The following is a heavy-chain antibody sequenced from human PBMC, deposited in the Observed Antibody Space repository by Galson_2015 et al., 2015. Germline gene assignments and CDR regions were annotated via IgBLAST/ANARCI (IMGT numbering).Heavy chain of an antibody. CDR1: GFTFSSYW. D-gene: IGHD6-19*01. CDR2: INSDGSST. V-gene: IGHV3-74*01. CDR3: ARGLAVAGYYYYGMDV. Sequence: SLRLSCAASGFTFSSYWMHWVRQAPGKGLVWVSRINSDGSSTSYADSVKGRFTISRDNAKNTLYLQMNSLRAEDTAVYYCARGLAVAGYYYYGMDVWGQGTTVTVSS. J-gene: IGHJ6*02.